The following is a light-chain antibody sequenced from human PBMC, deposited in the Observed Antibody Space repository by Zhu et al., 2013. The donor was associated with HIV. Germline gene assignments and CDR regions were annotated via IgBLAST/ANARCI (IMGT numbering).Light chain of an antibody. CDR2: DDS. V-gene: IGLV3-21*03. CDR3: QVWDSPTDHVV. J-gene: IGLJ3*02. Sequence: SYELTQPPSVSVAPGKTATITCGGNNIGSKSVHWYQQKAGQAPVLVVYDDSDRPSGIPERFSGANSGNTATLTISRVEAGDEADYYCQVWDSPTDHVVFGGGTQADRP. CDR1: NIGSKS.